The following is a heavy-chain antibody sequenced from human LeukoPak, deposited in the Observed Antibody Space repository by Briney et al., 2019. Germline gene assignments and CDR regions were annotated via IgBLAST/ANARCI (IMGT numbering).Heavy chain of an antibody. CDR3: ATYGGDGYNYSLYY. J-gene: IGHJ4*02. Sequence: PSETLSLTCTVSGGSISSGDYYWSWIRQPPGKGLEWIGYIYYSGSTYYNPSLKSRVTISVDTSKNQFSLKLSSVTAADTAVYYCATYGGDGYNYSLYYWGQGTLVTVSS. CDR2: IYYSGST. V-gene: IGHV4-30-4*01. D-gene: IGHD5-24*01. CDR1: GGSISSGDYY.